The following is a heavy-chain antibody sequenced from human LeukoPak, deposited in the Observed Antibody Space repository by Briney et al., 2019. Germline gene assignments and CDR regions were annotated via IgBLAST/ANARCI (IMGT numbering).Heavy chain of an antibody. V-gene: IGHV3-15*01. CDR1: GFTFSYAW. J-gene: IGHJ4*02. CDR3: TTDDFYDSN. CDR2: IKSKPDGGTT. Sequence: GGSLRLPCAASGFTFSYAWMTWVRLAPGKGLEWVGRIKSKPDGGTTDYAAPVKGRFTISRDDSKNTLYLQMNSLKTEDTAVYYCTTDDFYDSNWGQGTLVTVSS. D-gene: IGHD3-10*01.